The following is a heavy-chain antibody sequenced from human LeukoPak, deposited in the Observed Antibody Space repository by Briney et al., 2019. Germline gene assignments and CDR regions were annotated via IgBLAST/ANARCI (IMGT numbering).Heavy chain of an antibody. CDR3: FAYFDSPSIAFDI. CDR1: GGSISSYY. CDR2: IYYSGST. J-gene: IGHJ3*02. D-gene: IGHD3-9*01. V-gene: IGHV4-59*06. Sequence: SETLSLTCTVSGGSISSYYWSWIRQHPGKGLEWIGYIYYSGSTYYNPSLKSRVTISVDTSKNQFSLKLSSVTAADTAVYYCFAYFDSPSIAFDIWGQGTMVTVSS.